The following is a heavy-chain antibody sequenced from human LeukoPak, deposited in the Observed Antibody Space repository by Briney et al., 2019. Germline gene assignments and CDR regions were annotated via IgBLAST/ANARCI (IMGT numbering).Heavy chain of an antibody. CDR1: GGTFSSYA. V-gene: IGHV1-69*05. D-gene: IGHD1-1*01. Sequence: ASVKVSCKASGGTFSSYAISWVRQAPGQGLEWMGRIIPIFGTANYAQKFQGRVTITTDESTSTAYMELSSLRSEDTAVYYCARDLSGARVLDYWGQGTLVTVSS. CDR3: ARDLSGARVLDY. CDR2: IIPIFGTA. J-gene: IGHJ4*02.